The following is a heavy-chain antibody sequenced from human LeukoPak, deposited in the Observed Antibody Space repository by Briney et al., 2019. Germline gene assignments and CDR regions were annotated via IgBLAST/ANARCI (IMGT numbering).Heavy chain of an antibody. V-gene: IGHV3-7*03. CDR2: IKQDGSEK. CDR3: AKDINWGYGGHFYGMDV. CDR1: GFTFSSYW. D-gene: IGHD4-23*01. J-gene: IGHJ6*02. Sequence: PGGSLRLSCAASGFTFSSYWMSWVRQAPGKGLEWVANIKQDGSEKYYVDSVKGRFTISRDNAKYSLYLQMNGLRPDDTALYFCAKDINWGYGGHFYGMDVWGQGTTVTVSS.